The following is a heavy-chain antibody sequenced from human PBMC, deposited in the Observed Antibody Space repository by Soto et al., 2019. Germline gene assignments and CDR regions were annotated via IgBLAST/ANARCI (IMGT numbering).Heavy chain of an antibody. J-gene: IGHJ4*02. Sequence: SETLSLTCPVSGGSISSGDYYWSWIRQPPGKGLEWIGYIYYSGSTYYNPSLKSRVTISVDTSKNQFSLKLSSVTAADTAVYYCARGSPAGGIYWGQGTLVTVSS. V-gene: IGHV4-30-4*01. D-gene: IGHD3-10*01. CDR3: ARGSPAGGIY. CDR1: GGSISSGDYY. CDR2: IYYSGST.